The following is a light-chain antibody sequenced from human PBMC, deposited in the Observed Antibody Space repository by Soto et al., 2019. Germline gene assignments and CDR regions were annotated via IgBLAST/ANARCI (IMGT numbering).Light chain of an antibody. J-gene: IGKJ2*01. Sequence: DIQMTQSPSSLSASVGDRVIISCRASQSISSYLNWYQQKPGKAPKLLIYAASRLQSGVPSRFSGSGSGTDFALTISSLQPEDFVSYYCQQSYSIPYTFGQGTKLEIK. CDR1: QSISSY. V-gene: IGKV1-39*01. CDR3: QQSYSIPYT. CDR2: AAS.